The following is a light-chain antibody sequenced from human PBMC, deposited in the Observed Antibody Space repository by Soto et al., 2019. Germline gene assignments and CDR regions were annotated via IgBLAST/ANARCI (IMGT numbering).Light chain of an antibody. CDR3: SSYTSTSTWV. CDR1: SRDVGGYNY. J-gene: IGLJ3*02. V-gene: IGLV2-14*01. Sequence: QSALTQPASVSGSPGQSITISCTGTSRDVGGYNYVSWYQQHPGKAPKLMIYAVSNRPSGVSNRFSGSKSGNTASLTISGLQAEDEADYYCSSYTSTSTWVFGGGT. CDR2: AVS.